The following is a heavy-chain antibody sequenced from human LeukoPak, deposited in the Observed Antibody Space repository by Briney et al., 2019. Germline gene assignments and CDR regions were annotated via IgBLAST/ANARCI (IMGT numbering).Heavy chain of an antibody. CDR1: GGSFSGYY. CDR2: INHSGST. D-gene: IGHD6-19*01. V-gene: IGHV4-34*01. CDR3: ARKWQVPRAGYMDG. J-gene: IGHJ6*03. Sequence: SETLSLTCAVYGGSFSGYYWSWIRQPPGKGLEWIGEINHSGSTNYNPSLKSRVTISVDTSKNQFSLKLSSVTAADTAVYYCARKWQVPRAGYMDGWGKGTTVTISS.